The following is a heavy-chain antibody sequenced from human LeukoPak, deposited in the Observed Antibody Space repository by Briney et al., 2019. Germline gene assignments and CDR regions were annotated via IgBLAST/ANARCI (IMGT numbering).Heavy chain of an antibody. Sequence: PSETLSLTCTVSGGSISSGDYYWSWIRQPPGKGLEWIGYIYYSGSTYYNPSLKSRVTISVDTSKNQFSLKLSSVTAADTAVYYRARESRNDYGDYYFDYWGQGTLVTVSS. D-gene: IGHD4-17*01. V-gene: IGHV4-30-4*01. CDR3: ARESRNDYGDYYFDY. CDR2: IYYSGST. J-gene: IGHJ4*02. CDR1: GGSISSGDYY.